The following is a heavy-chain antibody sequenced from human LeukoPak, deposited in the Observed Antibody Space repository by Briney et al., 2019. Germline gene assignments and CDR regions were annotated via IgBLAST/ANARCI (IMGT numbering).Heavy chain of an antibody. CDR1: GFTFSSYS. Sequence: PGGSLRLSCAASGFTFSSYSVSWVRQAPGKGLEWVSSISSSSSYIYYADSVKGRFTISRDNAKNSLYLQMNSLRAEDTAVYYCARLPSYGSGRDYWGQGTLVTVSS. D-gene: IGHD5-18*01. CDR3: ARLPSYGSGRDY. CDR2: ISSSSSYI. J-gene: IGHJ4*02. V-gene: IGHV3-21*01.